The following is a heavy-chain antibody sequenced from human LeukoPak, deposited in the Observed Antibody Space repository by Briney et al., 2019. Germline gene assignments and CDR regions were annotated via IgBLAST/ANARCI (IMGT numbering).Heavy chain of an antibody. V-gene: IGHV1-3*01. CDR3: ARAESYSSSFGFDY. CDR2: INAGNGNT. CDR1: GYTFTSYA. Sequence: ASVKVSCKASGYTFTSYAMHWVRQAPGQRLEWMGWINAGNGNTKYSQKFQGRVTITRDTSASTAYMELSSLKSEDTAVYYCARAESYSSSFGFDYWGQGTLVTVSS. D-gene: IGHD6-6*01. J-gene: IGHJ4*02.